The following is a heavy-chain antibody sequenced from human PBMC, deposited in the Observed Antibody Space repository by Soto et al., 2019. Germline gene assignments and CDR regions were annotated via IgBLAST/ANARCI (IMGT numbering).Heavy chain of an antibody. CDR1: GGSISSSSYY. CDR2: IYYSGST. CDR3: ASFPAGIAVAGFDY. D-gene: IGHD6-19*01. J-gene: IGHJ4*02. Sequence: PSETLSLTCTVSGGSISSSSYYWGWIRQPPGKGLEWIGSIYYSGSTYYNPSPKSRVTISVDTSKNQFSLKLSSVTAADTAVYYCASFPAGIAVAGFDYWGQGTLVTVSS. V-gene: IGHV4-39*01.